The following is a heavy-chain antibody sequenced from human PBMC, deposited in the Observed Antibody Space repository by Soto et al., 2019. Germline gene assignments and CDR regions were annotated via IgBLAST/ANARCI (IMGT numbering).Heavy chain of an antibody. J-gene: IGHJ4*02. CDR3: ARQIVGNRYYYDSSGYPFDY. D-gene: IGHD3-22*01. Sequence: QVQLVQSGAEVKKPGSSVKVSCKASGGTFSSYAISWVRQAPGQGLEWMGGINPIFGTANYAQKFQGRVTITADESTSTAYMELSSLRSEETAVYYCARQIVGNRYYYDSSGYPFDYWGQGTLVTVSS. V-gene: IGHV1-69*12. CDR1: GGTFSSYA. CDR2: INPIFGTA.